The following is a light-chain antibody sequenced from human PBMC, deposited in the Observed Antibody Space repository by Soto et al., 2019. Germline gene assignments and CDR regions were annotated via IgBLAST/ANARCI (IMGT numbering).Light chain of an antibody. CDR1: QSVSSD. CDR3: QQYSNWPPYT. CDR2: SAS. J-gene: IGKJ2*01. V-gene: IGKV3-15*01. Sequence: EIVMTQSPATLSVSPGERATLSCGASQSVSSDLAWYQQKPGQAPRLLIYSASTRATGIPARFSGSGSGTEFTLTISSLQSEDFAIYYCQQYSNWPPYTFGRGTKLEIK.